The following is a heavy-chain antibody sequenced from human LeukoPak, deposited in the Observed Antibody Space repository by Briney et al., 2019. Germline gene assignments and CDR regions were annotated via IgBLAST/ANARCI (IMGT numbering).Heavy chain of an antibody. J-gene: IGHJ4*02. V-gene: IGHV3-7*03. Sequence: GGSLRLSCAASGFIFNSYWMNWLRQAPGKGLEWVANVDQDGSEKYYVGSVKGRLTISRDNAKNSLYLQMNSLRVEDTAVYYCARDFYGSGSYYNRAFDYWGQGTLVTVSS. CDR3: ARDFYGSGSYYNRAFDY. CDR1: GFIFNSYW. CDR2: VDQDGSEK. D-gene: IGHD3-10*01.